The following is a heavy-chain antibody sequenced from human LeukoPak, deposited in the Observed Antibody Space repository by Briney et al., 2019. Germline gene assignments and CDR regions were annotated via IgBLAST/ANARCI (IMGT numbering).Heavy chain of an antibody. D-gene: IGHD6-25*01. CDR1: GGSFSGYY. J-gene: IGHJ4*02. CDR3: ARGSAFRVYFDY. V-gene: IGHV4-34*01. Sequence: SETLSLTCAVYGGSFSGYYWSWIRQPPGKGLEWIGEINHSGSTNYNPSLKSRVTMSVDTSKNQSSLKLSSVTAADTAVYYCARGSAFRVYFDYWGQGTLVTVSS. CDR2: INHSGST.